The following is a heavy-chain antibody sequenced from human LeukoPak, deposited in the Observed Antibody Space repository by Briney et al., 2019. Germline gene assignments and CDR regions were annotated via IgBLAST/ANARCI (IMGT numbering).Heavy chain of an antibody. Sequence: SETLSLTCTVSGGSISSSSYYWGWIRQPPGKGLEWIGSIYYSGNTYYNPSLKSRLTISVDTSKNQFSLKLSSVPDADTAVYYCARPPSYDSSGYYYGYYYYMDVWGKGTTVTVSS. J-gene: IGHJ6*03. D-gene: IGHD3-22*01. CDR2: IYYSGNT. CDR1: GGSISSSSYY. V-gene: IGHV4-39*01. CDR3: ARPPSYDSSGYYYGYYYYMDV.